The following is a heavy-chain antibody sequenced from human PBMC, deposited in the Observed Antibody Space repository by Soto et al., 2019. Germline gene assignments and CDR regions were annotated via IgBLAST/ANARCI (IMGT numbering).Heavy chain of an antibody. CDR1: GFTFSTYG. Sequence: QVQLVESGGGVVQPGRSLRLSCAASGFTFSTYGIHWVRQAPGKGLEWVAVIWYDGSNKYYADSVKGRFIISRDNSENTLYLQMSNLRAEDTAVYYCARDTHHYLDFWGQGTLVTVSS. V-gene: IGHV3-33*01. CDR2: IWYDGSNK. CDR3: ARDTHHYLDF. J-gene: IGHJ4*02.